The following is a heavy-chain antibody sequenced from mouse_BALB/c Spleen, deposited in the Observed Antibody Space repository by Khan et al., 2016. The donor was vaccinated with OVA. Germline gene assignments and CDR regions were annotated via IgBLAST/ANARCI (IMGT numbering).Heavy chain of an antibody. CDR1: GYSITSGYF. Sequence: EVQLVESGPGLVKPSQSLSLTCSVTGYSITSGYFWNWIRQFPGNKLEWMGYIRYDGDSNYNPSLKNRISITSDTSKNHFFLKLNSVTPEDTATYYCARGGSSGPAWFAYWGQGTLVTVSA. V-gene: IGHV3-6*02. CDR3: ARGGSSGPAWFAY. D-gene: IGHD3-1*01. CDR2: IRYDGDS. J-gene: IGHJ3*01.